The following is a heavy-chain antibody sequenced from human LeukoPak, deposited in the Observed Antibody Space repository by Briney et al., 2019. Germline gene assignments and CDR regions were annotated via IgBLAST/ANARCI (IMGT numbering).Heavy chain of an antibody. Sequence: AAVKLSCKAYGYTFMSHGISWVRQSPGQGLEWMGWISGSSSNTNYAQRLQGRVTMTTDTSTTTAYMELRSLRSDDTAVYYCARATGTWGHDGFDIWGQGRMVTVSS. CDR1: GYTFMSHG. CDR3: ARATGTWGHDGFDI. V-gene: IGHV1-18*01. J-gene: IGHJ3*02. D-gene: IGHD3-16*01. CDR2: ISGSSSNT.